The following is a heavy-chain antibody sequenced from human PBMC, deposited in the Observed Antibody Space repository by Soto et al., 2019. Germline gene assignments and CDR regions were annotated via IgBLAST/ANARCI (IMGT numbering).Heavy chain of an antibody. V-gene: IGHV3-74*01. D-gene: IGHD3-3*01. CDR3: ARDLYDFWSGEDLNYFDY. J-gene: IGHJ4*02. CDR2: INTDGSET. Sequence: GGSLRLSCAASGFTFSRHWMHWVRQVAGEGLVWVSRINTDGSETNYADSVKGRFTVSRDNAKNMQYLQMNSLRAEDTAVYYCARDLYDFWSGEDLNYFDYWGQGTLVTVSS. CDR1: GFTFSRHW.